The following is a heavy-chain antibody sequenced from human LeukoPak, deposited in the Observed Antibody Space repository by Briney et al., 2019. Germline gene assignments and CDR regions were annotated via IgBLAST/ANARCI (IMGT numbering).Heavy chain of an antibody. CDR2: ISAYNGNT. CDR3: ARSVRGYSGYDY. J-gene: IGHJ4*02. V-gene: IGHV1-18*01. D-gene: IGHD5-12*01. CDR1: GYTFTSYG. Sequence: ASVKVSCKASGYTFTSYGISWVRQAPGQGLEWMGWISAYNGNTNYAQKLQGRVTMTRDTSTSTVYMELSSLRSEDTAVYYCARSVRGYSGYDYWGQGTLVTVSS.